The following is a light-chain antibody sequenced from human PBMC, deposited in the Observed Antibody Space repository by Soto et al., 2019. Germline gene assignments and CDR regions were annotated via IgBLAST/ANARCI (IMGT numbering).Light chain of an antibody. CDR3: QQYNNFWT. CDR2: DAS. CDR1: QSISSW. V-gene: IGKV1-5*01. Sequence: DIQMTQSPSALSASVGDRVTITCRASQSISSWVAWYQQKPGKAPRLLIHDASYFERGVPTRFSGSGSVTQFTLTISDLQPDDLGTYCWQQYNNFWTFGPGTKVEI. J-gene: IGKJ1*01.